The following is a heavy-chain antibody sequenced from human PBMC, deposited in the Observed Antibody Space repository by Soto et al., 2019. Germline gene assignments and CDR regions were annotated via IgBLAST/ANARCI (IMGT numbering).Heavy chain of an antibody. CDR1: GFTFSSYA. V-gene: IGHV3-23*01. J-gene: IGHJ6*03. Sequence: PGGSLRLSCAASGFTFSSYAMSWVRQAPGKGLEWVSAISGSGGSTYYADSVKGRFTISRDNSKNTLYLQMNSLRAEDTAVYYCAKAGYCSSATCATRYYYMDVWGKGTTVTVSS. CDR2: ISGSGGST. D-gene: IGHD2-2*01. CDR3: AKAGYCSSATCATRYYYMDV.